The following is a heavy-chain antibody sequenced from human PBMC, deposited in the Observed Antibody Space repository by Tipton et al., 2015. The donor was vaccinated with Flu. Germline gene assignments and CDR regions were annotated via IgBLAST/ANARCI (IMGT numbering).Heavy chain of an antibody. D-gene: IGHD6-13*01. Sequence: MQLVQSGAEVKRPGESLKISCITSGYDLRNHWVGWVRQVPGKGLEWVGIIWPGDTDTRYSPSFQGQVTISADRSTNTAYLQWSILKASDTAIYYCTRHVQAAGIYAGPISDWGQGTLVTVSS. V-gene: IGHV5-51*01. CDR2: IWPGDTDT. CDR1: GYDLRNHW. CDR3: TRHVQAAGIYAGPISD. J-gene: IGHJ4*02.